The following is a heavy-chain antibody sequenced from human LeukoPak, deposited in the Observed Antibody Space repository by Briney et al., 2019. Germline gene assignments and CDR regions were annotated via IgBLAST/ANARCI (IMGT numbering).Heavy chain of an antibody. CDR3: SRDFVGAEDY. CDR1: GFTISSYW. Sequence: GGSLRLSCSASGFTISSYWMHWVRQAPGKGLVWVPSINPAGSVTNHADSVRGRFTISRHTATNTLYLEMNSLRAEDTAVYYCSRDFVGAEDYWGQGTLVTVSS. CDR2: INPAGSVT. V-gene: IGHV3-74*01. J-gene: IGHJ4*02. D-gene: IGHD3-16*01.